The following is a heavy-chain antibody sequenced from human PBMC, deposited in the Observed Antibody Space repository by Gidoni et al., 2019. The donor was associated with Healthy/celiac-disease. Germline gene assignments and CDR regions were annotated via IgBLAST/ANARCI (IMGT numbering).Heavy chain of an antibody. CDR2: IIPIFGTA. Sequence: QVQLVQSGAEVKKPGSSVKVSCKASGGTFSSYAISWVQQAPGLGLEWMGGIIPIFGTANYAQKFQGRVTITADESTSTAYMELSSLRSEDTAVYYCARDGSQQGGLGGMDVWGQGTTVTVSS. J-gene: IGHJ6*02. V-gene: IGHV1-69*01. CDR1: GGTFSSYA. CDR3: ARDGSQQGGLGGMDV. D-gene: IGHD3-16*01.